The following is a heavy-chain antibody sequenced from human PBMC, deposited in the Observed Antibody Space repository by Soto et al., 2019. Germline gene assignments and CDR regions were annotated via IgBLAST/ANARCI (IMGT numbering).Heavy chain of an antibody. V-gene: IGHV1-69*06. D-gene: IGHD3-3*01. CDR1: GGTFSSYA. CDR3: AREVHYDFLSGYNYYYYYGMDV. J-gene: IGHJ6*02. Sequence: SVKVSCKASGGTFSSYAISWVRQAPGQGLEWMGGIIPIFGTANYAQKFQGRVTITADKSTSTAYMELSSLRSEDTAVYYCAREVHYDFLSGYNYYYYYGMDVWGQGTTVTVSS. CDR2: IIPIFGTA.